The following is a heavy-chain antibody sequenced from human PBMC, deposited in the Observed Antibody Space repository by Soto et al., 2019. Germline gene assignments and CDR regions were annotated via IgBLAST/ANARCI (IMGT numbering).Heavy chain of an antibody. CDR3: ARLIAAAGTGGWSDP. D-gene: IGHD6-13*01. Sequence: SETLSLTCTVSGGSISSGGYYWSWIRQHPGKGLEWIGYIYYSGSTYYNPSLKSRVTISVDTSKNQFSLKLSSVTAADTAVYYCARLIAAAGTGGWSDPWGKGTLVTVSS. CDR1: GGSISSGGYY. J-gene: IGHJ5*02. CDR2: IYYSGST. V-gene: IGHV4-31*03.